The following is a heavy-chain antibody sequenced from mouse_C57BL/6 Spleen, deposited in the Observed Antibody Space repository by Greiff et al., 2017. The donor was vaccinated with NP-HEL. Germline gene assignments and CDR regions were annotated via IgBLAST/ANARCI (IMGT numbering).Heavy chain of an antibody. CDR2: INPNNGGT. V-gene: IGHV1-22*01. CDR1: GYTFTDYN. CDR3: ASPGQLRLIFDY. Sequence: EVQLQQSGPELVKPGASVKMSCKASGYTFTDYNMHWVKQSHGKSLEWIGYINPNNGGTSYNQKFKGKATLTVNKSSSTAYMELRSLTSEDSAVYYGASPGQLRLIFDYWGQGTTLTVSS. D-gene: IGHD3-2*02. J-gene: IGHJ2*01.